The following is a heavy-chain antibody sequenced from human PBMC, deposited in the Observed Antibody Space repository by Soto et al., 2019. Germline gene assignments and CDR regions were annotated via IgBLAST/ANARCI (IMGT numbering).Heavy chain of an antibody. CDR2: IYYSGST. Sequence: SETLSLTCTVSGGSISSGGYYWSWIRQYPGKGLEWIGYIYYSGSTYYNPSLKSRVTISVDTSKNQFSLKLSSVTAADTAVYYCARDAVVVPAANHYYYGMDVWGQGTTVTVSS. CDR1: GGSISSGGYY. CDR3: ARDAVVVPAANHYYYGMDV. J-gene: IGHJ6*02. V-gene: IGHV4-31*03. D-gene: IGHD2-2*01.